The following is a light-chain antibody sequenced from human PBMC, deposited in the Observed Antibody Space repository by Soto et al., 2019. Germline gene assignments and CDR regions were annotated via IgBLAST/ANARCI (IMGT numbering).Light chain of an antibody. Sequence: QSVLTQPASVSGSPGQSITISCTGTSGDVGGYNYVSWYQQSPGKVPKLIIYDVSNRPSGVSNRFSGSKSGNTASLTSSRLQAEDEADYYCRSYPTSGTRVFGGGTQLTVL. V-gene: IGLV2-14*01. CDR2: DVS. CDR1: SGDVGGYNY. J-gene: IGLJ2*01. CDR3: RSYPTSGTRV.